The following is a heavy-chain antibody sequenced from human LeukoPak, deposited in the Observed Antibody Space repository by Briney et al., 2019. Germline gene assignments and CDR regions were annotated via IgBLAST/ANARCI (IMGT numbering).Heavy chain of an antibody. J-gene: IGHJ3*02. CDR3: AKGLEMATITGDAFDI. V-gene: IGHV3-30*18. D-gene: IGHD5-24*01. CDR2: ISYDGSNK. CDR1: GFTFSSYG. Sequence: GGSLRLSCAASGFTFSSYGMHWVRQAPGKGLEWVAVISYDGSNKYYADSVKGRFTISRDNSKNTLYLQMNSLRAEDTAVYYCAKGLEMATITGDAFDIWGQGTMVTVSS.